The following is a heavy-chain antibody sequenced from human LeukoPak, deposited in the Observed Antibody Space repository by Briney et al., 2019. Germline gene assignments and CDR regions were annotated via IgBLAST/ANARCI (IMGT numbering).Heavy chain of an antibody. CDR1: GFRFSDFT. J-gene: IGHJ5*02. D-gene: IGHD3-16*01. CDR2: IGGRGGST. V-gene: IGHV3-23*01. Sequence: PXGSLRLSCAASGFRFSDFTMTWVRQAPGKGPEWVSAIGGRGGSTYYADSLGGRFTISRDNSKDMLYLQMNSLKVEDTATYYCGKEGGAWGQGTKVTVSS. CDR3: GKEGGA.